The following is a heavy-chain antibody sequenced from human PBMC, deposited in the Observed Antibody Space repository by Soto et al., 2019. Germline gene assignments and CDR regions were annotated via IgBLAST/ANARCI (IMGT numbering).Heavy chain of an antibody. J-gene: IGHJ6*02. CDR3: ARGLNEGAPYYYGMDV. V-gene: IGHV4-61*01. D-gene: IGHD3-16*01. CDR1: GGAVSSGSYY. CDR2: VFYTGNT. Sequence: QVQLQESGPGLVKPSETLSLTCTVSGGAVSSGSYYWSWIRQPPGKGLEWIGHVFYTGNTNYSPSLKSRVTISVDTSKNQFSLKLTSVTAADTAAYYCARGLNEGAPYYYGMDVWGQGTTVTVSS.